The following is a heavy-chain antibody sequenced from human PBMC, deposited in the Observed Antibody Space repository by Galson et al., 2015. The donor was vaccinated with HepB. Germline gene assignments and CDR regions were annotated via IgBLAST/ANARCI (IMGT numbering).Heavy chain of an antibody. Sequence: LRLSCAASGFTFSGSGIHWVRQAPGKGLEWVAVISNDGSNKYYADSVKGRFTISRDNSKKTLYLQVNSLRSEDTAVYYCAKGASGDGNFDYWGQGTLVTVSS. CDR1: GFTFSGSG. CDR3: AKGASGDGNFDY. CDR2: ISNDGSNK. J-gene: IGHJ4*02. D-gene: IGHD7-27*01. V-gene: IGHV3-30*18.